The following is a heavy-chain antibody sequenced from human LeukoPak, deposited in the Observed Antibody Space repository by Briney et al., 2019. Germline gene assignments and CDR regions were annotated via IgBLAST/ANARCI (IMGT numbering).Heavy chain of an antibody. CDR2: INPNTGGT. D-gene: IGHD5-24*01. V-gene: IGHV1-2*06. CDR1: GYTFTGYY. J-gene: IGHJ3*02. CDR3: ARVGDGLNDAFDI. Sequence: ASVKVPCKASGYTFTGYYMNWVRQAPGQGLEWLGRINPNTGGTNFAQSFQGRVTMTRDTSITTAYMELSGLRSDDTAVYYCARVGDGLNDAFDIWGQGTMVTVSS.